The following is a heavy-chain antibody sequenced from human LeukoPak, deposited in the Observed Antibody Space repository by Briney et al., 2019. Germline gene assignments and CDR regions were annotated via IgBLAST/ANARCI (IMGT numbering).Heavy chain of an antibody. D-gene: IGHD1-26*01. CDR2: IIPILGIA. CDR1: GGTFSSYA. J-gene: IGHJ3*02. CDR3: ARDRIVGATLDAFDI. V-gene: IGHV1-69*04. Sequence: ASVKVSCKASGGTFSSYAISWVRQAPGQGLEWMGRIIPILGIANYAQKFQGRVTITADKSTSTAYMELSSLRSEDTAVYYCARDRIVGATLDAFDIWGQGTMVTVSS.